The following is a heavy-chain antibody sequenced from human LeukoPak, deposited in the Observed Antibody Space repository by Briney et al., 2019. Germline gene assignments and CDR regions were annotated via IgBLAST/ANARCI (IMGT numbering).Heavy chain of an antibody. CDR2: VSPPGGGT. CDR3: ARDLAWGAFDY. Sequence: GGTLRLSCAASGFTFSNHGMNWVRQAPGKGLEWLSGVSPPGGGTYYADSVKGRFTISRDDSKNTLSLQMNSLRVEDTAVYHCARDLAWGAFDYWGQGTLVTVSS. V-gene: IGHV3-23*01. J-gene: IGHJ4*02. CDR1: GFTFSNHG. D-gene: IGHD7-27*01.